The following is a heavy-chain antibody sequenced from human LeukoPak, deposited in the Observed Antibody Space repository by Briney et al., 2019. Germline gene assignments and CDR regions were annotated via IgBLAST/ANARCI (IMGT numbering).Heavy chain of an antibody. V-gene: IGHV3-48*02. D-gene: IGHD3-10*01. CDR2: ISGSSSTI. Sequence: GGSLRLSCAAYGFTFSSYSMNWVRQAPGKGLQWVSYISGSSSTIYYADSVRGRFTISRDNAKNSLYLQMNSLRDEDTAVYYCTKGGGSGSYSDYWGQGTLVTVSS. CDR3: TKGGGSGSYSDY. J-gene: IGHJ4*02. CDR1: GFTFSSYS.